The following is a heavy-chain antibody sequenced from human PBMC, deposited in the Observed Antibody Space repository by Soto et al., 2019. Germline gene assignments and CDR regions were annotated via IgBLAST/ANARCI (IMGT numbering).Heavy chain of an antibody. CDR2: IYYSGST. Sequence: PSETLSLTCTVSNDSISSSTYYWAWIRQSPGKGLEWIGSIYYSGSTYYNPSLKSRVTISVDTSKNQFSLKLDFVTAADTAVYYCSRPGGGYYSAFDYWGQGTLVTVSS. J-gene: IGHJ4*02. CDR1: NDSISSSTYY. D-gene: IGHD3-3*01. V-gene: IGHV4-39*01. CDR3: SRPGGGYYSAFDY.